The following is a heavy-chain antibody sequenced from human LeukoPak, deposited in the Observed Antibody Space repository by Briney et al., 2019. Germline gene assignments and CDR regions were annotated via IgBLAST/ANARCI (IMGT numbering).Heavy chain of an antibody. CDR3: ARQTLRLYYYYYMDV. CDR1: GGSISSSSYY. V-gene: IGHV4-39*01. CDR2: IYYSGST. J-gene: IGHJ6*03. D-gene: IGHD4-17*01. Sequence: PSETLSLTCTVSGGSISSSSYYWGWIRQPPGKGLEWIGSIYYSGSTYYNPSLKSRVTISVDTSKNQFSLKLSSVTAADTAVYYCARQTLRLYYYYYMDVWGKGTTVTVSS.